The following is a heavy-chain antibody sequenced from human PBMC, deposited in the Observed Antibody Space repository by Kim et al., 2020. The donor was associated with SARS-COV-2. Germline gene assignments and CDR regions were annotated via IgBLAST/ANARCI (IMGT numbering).Heavy chain of an antibody. CDR1: GGSISSGGYY. CDR2: IYYSGST. J-gene: IGHJ6*02. CDR3: ASHRRSGLDGMDV. D-gene: IGHD2-15*01. Sequence: SETLSLTCTVSGGSISSGGYYWSWIRQHPGKGLEWIGYIYYSGSTYYNPSLKSRVTISVDTSKNQFSLKLRSVTAADTAVYYCASHRRSGLDGMDVWGQGTTVTVSS. V-gene: IGHV4-31*03.